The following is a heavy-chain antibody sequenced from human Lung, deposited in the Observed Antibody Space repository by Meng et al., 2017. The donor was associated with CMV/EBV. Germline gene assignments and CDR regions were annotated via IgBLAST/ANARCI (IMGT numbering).Heavy chain of an antibody. D-gene: IGHD6-19*01. CDR3: ARALFQQCMTRTGYYGMDV. CDR1: GFTFSSYG. CDR2: IGYDGSNK. V-gene: IGHV3-30*02. J-gene: IGHJ6*02. Sequence: GGSXRLXCAAFGFTFSSYGMHWVRQAQGKGLEWVAFIGYDGSNKNYADSVKGRFTISRDNSKNTLYLQMNSLRAEDTAVYYCARALFQQCMTRTGYYGMDVXGQGXTVTVSS.